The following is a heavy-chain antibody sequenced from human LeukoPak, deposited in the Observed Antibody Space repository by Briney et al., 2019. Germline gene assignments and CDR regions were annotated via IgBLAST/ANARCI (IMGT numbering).Heavy chain of an antibody. J-gene: IGHJ4*02. D-gene: IGHD6-19*01. Sequence: SETLSLTCTVSGGSISSSSYYWGWIRQPPGKGLEWIGSIYYSGSTYYNPSPKSRVPISVDTAKNQFSLKLSSVTAADTAVYYCVVFSSGWPFDYWGQGTLVTVSS. V-gene: IGHV4-39*01. CDR2: IYYSGST. CDR1: GGSISSSSYY. CDR3: VVFSSGWPFDY.